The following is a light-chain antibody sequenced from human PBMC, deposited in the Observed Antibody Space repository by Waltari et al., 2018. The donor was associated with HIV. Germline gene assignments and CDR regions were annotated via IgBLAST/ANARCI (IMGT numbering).Light chain of an antibody. V-gene: IGKV3-20*01. Sequence: DMVLTQSPDPLPLSPVERATLSCRASQSVGNNYLVWYQQKPGQAPRLLIDDASRRATGIPERFSGSGSGTDFTLTISRVEPGDFAMYYCQQCAYSQLTFGGGTKVEI. CDR3: QQCAYSQLT. CDR2: DAS. J-gene: IGKJ4*01. CDR1: QSVGNNY.